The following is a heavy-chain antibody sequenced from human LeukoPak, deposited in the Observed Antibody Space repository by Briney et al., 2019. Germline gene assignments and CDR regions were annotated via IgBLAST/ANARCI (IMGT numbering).Heavy chain of an antibody. D-gene: IGHD3-10*01. CDR3: AKIGKITMVRGVIREYFDY. Sequence: PGGSLRLSCAASGFTFSSYAMSWVRQAPGKGLEWVSAISGSGGSTYYADSVKGRFTISRDNSKNTLYLQMNSLRAEDTAVYYCAKIGKITMVRGVIREYFDYWGQGTLVTVSS. CDR2: ISGSGGST. V-gene: IGHV3-23*01. CDR1: GFTFSSYA. J-gene: IGHJ4*02.